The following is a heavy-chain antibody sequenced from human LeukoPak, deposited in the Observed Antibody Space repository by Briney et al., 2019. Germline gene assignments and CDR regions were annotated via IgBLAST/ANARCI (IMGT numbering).Heavy chain of an antibody. CDR2: IYISGST. J-gene: IGHJ4*02. D-gene: IGHD2-15*01. CDR1: GASIDSHY. V-gene: IGHV4-4*07. CDR3: ARALNPLPGTYYFDY. Sequence: SETLSLTCTVSGASIDSHYWSWIREPAGKGLEWIGRIYISGSTNYNSSLQSRVTMSVDTSKNQFSLKLTSVTAADTAVYYCARALNPLPGTYYFDYWGQGTLVTVSS.